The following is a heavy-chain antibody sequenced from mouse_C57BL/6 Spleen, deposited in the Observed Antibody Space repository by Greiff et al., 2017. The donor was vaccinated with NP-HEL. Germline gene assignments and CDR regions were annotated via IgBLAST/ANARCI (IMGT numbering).Heavy chain of an antibody. Sequence: EVQLQQSGGGLVKPGGSLKLSCAASGFTFSSYAMSWVRQTPEKRLEWVATISDGGSYTYYPDNVKGRFTISRDNAKNNLYLQMSHLKSEDTAMYYCAKGDIYDYDPHYYAMDYWGQGTSVTVSS. V-gene: IGHV5-4*01. CDR1: GFTFSSYA. CDR3: AKGDIYDYDPHYYAMDY. CDR2: ISDGGSYT. J-gene: IGHJ4*01. D-gene: IGHD2-4*01.